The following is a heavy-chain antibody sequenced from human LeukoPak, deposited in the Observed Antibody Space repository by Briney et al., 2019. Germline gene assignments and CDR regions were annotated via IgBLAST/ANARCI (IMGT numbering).Heavy chain of an antibody. CDR3: ASDRPNDY. CDR2: ISYDGSNK. CDR1: GFTFSSYA. V-gene: IGHV3-30-3*01. J-gene: IGHJ4*02. Sequence: PGGSLRLSCAASGFTFSSYAMHWVRQAPGKGLEWVAVISYDGSNKYYADSVKGRFTISRDNSKNTLYLQINSLRAEDTAVYYCASDRPNDYWGQGTLVTVSS.